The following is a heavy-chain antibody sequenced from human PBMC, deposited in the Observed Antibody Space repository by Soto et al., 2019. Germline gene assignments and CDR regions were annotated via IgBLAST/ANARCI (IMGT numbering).Heavy chain of an antibody. CDR2: IYSGGST. Sequence: VGSLRLSCASSVFTVSSNYMSCVRQAPGKGLEWVSVIYSGGSTYYADSVKGRFTISRDNSKNTLYLQMNSLRAEDTAVYYCARGEILGYFEYWGQGTLFRVSS. CDR1: VFTVSSNY. J-gene: IGHJ4*02. D-gene: IGHD1-26*01. V-gene: IGHV3-53*01. CDR3: ARGEILGYFEY.